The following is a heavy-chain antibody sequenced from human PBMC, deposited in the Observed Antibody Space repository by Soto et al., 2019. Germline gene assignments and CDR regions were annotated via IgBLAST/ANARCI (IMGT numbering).Heavy chain of an antibody. CDR1: GYSFTSYW. D-gene: IGHD2-2*01. Sequence: PGESLKISCKGSGYSFTSYWISWVRQMPGKGLEWMGRIDPSDSYTNYSPSFQGHVTISADKSISTAYLQWSSLKASDTAMYYCASNIVVVPATKDYYYYGMDVWGQGTTVTSP. V-gene: IGHV5-10-1*01. CDR3: ASNIVVVPATKDYYYYGMDV. J-gene: IGHJ6*02. CDR2: IDPSDSYT.